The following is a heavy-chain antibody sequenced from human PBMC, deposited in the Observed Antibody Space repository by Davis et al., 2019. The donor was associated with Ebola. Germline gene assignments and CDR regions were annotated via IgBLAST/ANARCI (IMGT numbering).Heavy chain of an antibody. Sequence: GESLKISCAASGFTFSGYYMHWVRQAPGQGLEWMGWINPNSGGTKYAQKFQGWVTMTRDTSISTAYMELSRLRSDDTAVYYCARGSRSSWYEWFDPWGQGTLVTVSS. CDR2: INPNSGGT. CDR1: GFTFSGYY. J-gene: IGHJ5*02. D-gene: IGHD6-13*01. CDR3: ARGSRSSWYEWFDP. V-gene: IGHV1-2*04.